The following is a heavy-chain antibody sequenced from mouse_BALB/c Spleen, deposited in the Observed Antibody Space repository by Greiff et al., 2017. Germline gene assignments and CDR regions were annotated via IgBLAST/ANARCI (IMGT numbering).Heavy chain of an antibody. CDR3: ARASYYGSSYDY. D-gene: IGHD1-1*01. Sequence: QVQLQQSGAELVRPGTSVKVSCKASGYAFTNYLIEWVKQRPGQGLEWIGVINPGSGGTNYNEKFKGKATLTADKSSSTAYMQLSSLTSDDSAVYFCARASYYGSSYDYWGQGTTLTVSS. CDR1: GYAFTNYL. V-gene: IGHV1-54*01. J-gene: IGHJ2*01. CDR2: INPGSGGT.